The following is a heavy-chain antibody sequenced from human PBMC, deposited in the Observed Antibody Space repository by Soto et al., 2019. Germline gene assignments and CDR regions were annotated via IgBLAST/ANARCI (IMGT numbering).Heavy chain of an antibody. J-gene: IGHJ4*02. Sequence: GGSLRLSCAASGFSFSSYSMNWVRQAPGKGLEWVSSTSSKNNRTSYYIHYADSVKGRFTISRDNAKKSLYLQMDSLRGEDTAVYYCVRVRLDYGSKPYFFDSWGLGTLVTVSS. CDR2: TSSKNNRTSYYI. D-gene: IGHD4-17*01. CDR3: VRVRLDYGSKPYFFDS. V-gene: IGHV3-21*01. CDR1: GFSFSSYS.